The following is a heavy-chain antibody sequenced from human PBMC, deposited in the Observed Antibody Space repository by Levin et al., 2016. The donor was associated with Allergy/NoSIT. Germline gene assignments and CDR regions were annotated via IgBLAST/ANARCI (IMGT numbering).Heavy chain of an antibody. Sequence: WIRQPPGKGLEWMGNIYYSGSTYYNPSFKSRVSMSIDASKNQFSLKLNSVTAADTATYYCARVGYGSYFDHWGQGALVTVSS. V-gene: IGHV4-59*01. CDR3: ARVGYGSYFDH. D-gene: IGHD1-26*01. CDR2: IYYSGST. J-gene: IGHJ4*02.